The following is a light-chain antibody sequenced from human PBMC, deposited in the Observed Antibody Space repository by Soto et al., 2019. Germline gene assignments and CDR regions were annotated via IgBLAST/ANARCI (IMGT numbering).Light chain of an antibody. CDR1: QSVGVH. CDR2: TAS. J-gene: IGKJ3*01. V-gene: IGKV3-15*01. CDR3: QQYDNWPVT. Sequence: EIVMTQSPATLSVSPGERDTLSCRASQSVGVHLAWYQQKPGQTPRLLIYTASTRATGIPARFSGSGSGTDFTLTISSLQSEDFAVYYCQQYDNWPVTFGPGTKVDIK.